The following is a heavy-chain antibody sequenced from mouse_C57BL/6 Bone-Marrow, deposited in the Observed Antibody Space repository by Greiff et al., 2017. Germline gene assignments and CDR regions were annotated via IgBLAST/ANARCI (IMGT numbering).Heavy chain of an antibody. V-gene: IGHV1-7*01. CDR2: INPSSGYT. Sequence: QVQLQQSGAELAKPGASVKLSCTASGYTFTRYWMHWVKQRPGQGLEWIGYINPSSGYTKSNQKFKDKATLTADKSSSTAYMQLSSLTYEDSAVYYCAEDGYFDYWGQGTTLTVSS. CDR1: GYTFTRYW. CDR3: AEDGYFDY. D-gene: IGHD2-3*01. J-gene: IGHJ2*01.